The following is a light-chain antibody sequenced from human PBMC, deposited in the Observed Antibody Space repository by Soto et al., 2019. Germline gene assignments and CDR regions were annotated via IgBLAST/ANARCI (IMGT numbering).Light chain of an antibody. J-gene: IGKJ1*01. Sequence: EIVLTQSPATLSLSPGERATLSCRASQSVSSNYLAWYQQKPGQAPRLLIYGASSRATGIPDRFSGSGSGTDFTLTIGRLEPEDFAVYYCHQYGISPPRTFGQGTKVDIK. CDR2: GAS. V-gene: IGKV3-20*01. CDR3: HQYGISPPRT. CDR1: QSVSSNY.